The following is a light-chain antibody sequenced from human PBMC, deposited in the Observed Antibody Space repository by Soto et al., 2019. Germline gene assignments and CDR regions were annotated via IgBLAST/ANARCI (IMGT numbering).Light chain of an antibody. CDR2: DAS. CDR1: QSFSGY. Sequence: DILLTQSPATLSLSPGERATLSCRASQSFSGYLAWYQQKPGQAPRLLIYDASKRATGIPARFSGRGSGTDFTLTISSLEPEDFAGYYCQKRSNWPPVITFGQGTRLEI. V-gene: IGKV3-11*01. J-gene: IGKJ5*01. CDR3: QKRSNWPPVIT.